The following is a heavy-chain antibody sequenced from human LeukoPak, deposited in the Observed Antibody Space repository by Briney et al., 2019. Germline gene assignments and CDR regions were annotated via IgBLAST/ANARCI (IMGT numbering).Heavy chain of an antibody. D-gene: IGHD3-16*01. V-gene: IGHV3-21*01. CDR1: GFTFSSYS. J-gene: IGHJ4*02. Sequence: TGGSLRLSCAASGFTFSSYSMNWVRQAPGKGLEWVSSISSSSSYIYYADSVKGRFTISRDNAKNSLYLQMNSLRAEDTAVYYCAKDRTAANVYYFDYWGQGTLVTVSS. CDR3: AKDRTAANVYYFDY. CDR2: ISSSSSYI.